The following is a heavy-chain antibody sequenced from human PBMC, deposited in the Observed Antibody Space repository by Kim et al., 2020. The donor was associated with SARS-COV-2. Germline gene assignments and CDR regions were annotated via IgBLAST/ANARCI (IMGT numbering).Heavy chain of an antibody. CDR1: GFTFSSYA. Sequence: GGSLRLSCAASGFTFSSYAMSWVCQAPGKGLEWVSAISGSGGSTYYADSVKGRFTISRDNSKNTLYLQMNSLRAEDTAVYYCAKGTGITIFGVVIDWSTPDYWGQGTLVTVSS. D-gene: IGHD3-3*01. CDR3: AKGTGITIFGVVIDWSTPDY. V-gene: IGHV3-23*01. CDR2: ISGSGGST. J-gene: IGHJ4*02.